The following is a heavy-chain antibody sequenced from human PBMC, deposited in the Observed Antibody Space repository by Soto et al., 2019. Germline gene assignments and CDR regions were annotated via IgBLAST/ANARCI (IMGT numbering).Heavy chain of an antibody. CDR2: ISGSGGIT. CDR1: GFTFTSYA. V-gene: IGHV3-23*01. Sequence: EVQLLESGGGLVQPGGSLRLSCAASGFTFTSYAMSWVRQAPGKGLEWVSTISGSGGITFYADSVKGRFTISRDNSKDTLYLQLNSLRDEDTAVYYCAKGGSAYCSGGSCYPPFDYWGQGTLVTDSS. D-gene: IGHD2-15*01. J-gene: IGHJ4*02. CDR3: AKGGSAYCSGGSCYPPFDY.